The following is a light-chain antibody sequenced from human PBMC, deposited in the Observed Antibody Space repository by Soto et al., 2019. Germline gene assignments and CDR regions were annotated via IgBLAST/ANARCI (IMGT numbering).Light chain of an antibody. CDR2: KAS. V-gene: IGKV1-5*03. CDR1: QTISSW. CDR3: QHYNNWLWT. Sequence: DIQMTQSPSTLSGSVGDRVTITCRASQTISSWLAWYQQKPGKAPKLLIYKASTLKSGVPSRFSGSGSGPEFPLTISSLQPDDFATYYCQHYNNWLWTFGQGTKVDIK. J-gene: IGKJ1*01.